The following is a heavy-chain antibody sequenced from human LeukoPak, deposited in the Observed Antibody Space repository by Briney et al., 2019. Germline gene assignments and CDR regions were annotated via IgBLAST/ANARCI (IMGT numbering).Heavy chain of an antibody. V-gene: IGHV4-34*01. Sequence: SETLSLTCAVYGGSFSGYYWSWIRQPPGKGLEWIGEINHSGSTNYNPSLKSRVTISVDTSKNQFSLKLSSVTAADTAVYYCARHYGSGSCYRNAYFDYWGQGTLVTVSS. J-gene: IGHJ4*02. CDR1: GGSFSGYY. CDR3: ARHYGSGSCYRNAYFDY. CDR2: INHSGST. D-gene: IGHD3-10*01.